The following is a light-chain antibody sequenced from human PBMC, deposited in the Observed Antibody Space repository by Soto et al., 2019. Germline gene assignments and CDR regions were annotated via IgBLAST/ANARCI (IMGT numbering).Light chain of an antibody. V-gene: IGLV1-40*01. CDR1: SSTIGAGYD. J-gene: IGLJ2*01. CDR2: GDT. CDR3: QSYDSSLTGYVV. Sequence: QSVLTQPPSVSGAPGQRVTISCTGSSSTIGAGYDVHWYQQFPGTAPKLLIYGDTNRPSGVPDRFSGSRSGTSVSLAITGLQAEDEAYYYCQSYDSSLTGYVVFGGGTKVTVL.